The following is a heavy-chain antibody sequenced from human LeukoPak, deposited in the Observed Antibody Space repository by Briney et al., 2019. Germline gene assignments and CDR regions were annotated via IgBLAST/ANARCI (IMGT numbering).Heavy chain of an antibody. V-gene: IGHV4-39*02. D-gene: IGHD6-19*01. CDR2: MSYSGST. J-gene: IGHJ5*02. CDR3: AREWPLISYSSAGGFDP. Sequence: SETLSLTCAVYGGSFSSYYWGWSRQPPGKGLEWITSMSYSGSTYYNPSLKSRVTISVDTSKNQFSLKLSSVTAADTAVYYCAREWPLISYSSAGGFDPWGQGTLVTVSS. CDR1: GGSFSSYY.